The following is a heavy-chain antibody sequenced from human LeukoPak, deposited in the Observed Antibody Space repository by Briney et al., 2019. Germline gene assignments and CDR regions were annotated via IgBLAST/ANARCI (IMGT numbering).Heavy chain of an antibody. V-gene: IGHV3-30*04. CDR2: ISYDGSNK. Sequence: GGSLRLSCAASGFTFSSYEMNWVRQAPGKGLEWVAVISYDGSNKYYADSVKGRFTISRDNSKNTLYLQMNSLRAEDTAVYYCARDYSSCDYWGQGTLVTVSS. D-gene: IGHD6-6*01. J-gene: IGHJ4*02. CDR1: GFTFSSYE. CDR3: ARDYSSCDY.